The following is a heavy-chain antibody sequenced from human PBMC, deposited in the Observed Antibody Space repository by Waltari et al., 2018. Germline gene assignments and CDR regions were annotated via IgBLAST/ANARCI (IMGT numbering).Heavy chain of an antibody. CDR2: SGTLGGN. CDR3: ARHGSGSSWVFYIDF. D-gene: IGHD3-10*01. Sequence: HWVRQAPGKGLELVSASGTLGGNYDADSVKGRFTISRDDAKNALYLHMNSLGAEDMAVYYCARHGSGSSWVFYIDFWGQGTLVTVSS. V-gene: IGHV3-13*01. J-gene: IGHJ4*02.